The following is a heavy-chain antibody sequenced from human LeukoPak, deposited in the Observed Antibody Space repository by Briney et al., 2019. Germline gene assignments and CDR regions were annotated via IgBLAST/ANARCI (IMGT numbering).Heavy chain of an antibody. Sequence: PGGSLRLSCAASGFTFSTYWMHWVRQDPGKGLVWVSRISSDASITSYANPVKGRFTISRDNAKNTLYLQMNSLRAEDTAVYYCARVMSRIAAPNLWGQGTLVTVSS. V-gene: IGHV3-74*01. CDR2: ISSDASIT. CDR3: ARVMSRIAAPNL. J-gene: IGHJ5*02. D-gene: IGHD6-6*01. CDR1: GFTFSTYW.